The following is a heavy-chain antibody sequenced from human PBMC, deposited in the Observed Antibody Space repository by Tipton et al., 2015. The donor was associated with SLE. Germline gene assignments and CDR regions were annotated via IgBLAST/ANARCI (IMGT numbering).Heavy chain of an antibody. J-gene: IGHJ4*02. Sequence: QLVQSGAEVKKPGSSVKVSCKASGGTFSSYAISWVRQAPGQGLEWMGRIIPILGIANYAQKFQGRVTITADKSTSTAYMELSSLRSEDTAVYYCAGEEIATTHFDYWVQGTLVTVSS. CDR2: IIPILGIA. CDR1: GGTFSSYA. V-gene: IGHV1-69*09. D-gene: IGHD5-24*01. CDR3: AGEEIATTHFDY.